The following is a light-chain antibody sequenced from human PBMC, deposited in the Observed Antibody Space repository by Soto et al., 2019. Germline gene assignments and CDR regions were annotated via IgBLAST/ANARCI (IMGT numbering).Light chain of an antibody. J-gene: IGKJ5*01. CDR1: QSVSNHH. V-gene: IGKV3-20*01. Sequence: EIVLRQSPGTLSLSTGERATLSRRASQSVSNHHLAWDQQKPGQAPRLLIYGASNRATGIPARFSGSGSGTDFTLTISRLEPEDFAVYYCQQYGSSRGTFGQGTRLEIK. CDR3: QQYGSSRGT. CDR2: GAS.